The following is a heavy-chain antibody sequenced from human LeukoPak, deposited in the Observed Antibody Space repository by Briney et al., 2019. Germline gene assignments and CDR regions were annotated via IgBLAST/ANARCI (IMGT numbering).Heavy chain of an antibody. D-gene: IGHD5-12*01. Sequence: GGSLRLSCAASGFTFSNAWMSWVRQAPGKGLEWVGRIKSKTDGGTTDYAAPVKGRFTISRDDSKNTLYLQMNSLKTEDTAVYYCTTDDLVATFYYMDVWGKGTTVTISS. CDR2: IKSKTDGGTT. J-gene: IGHJ6*03. CDR3: TTDDLVATFYYMDV. V-gene: IGHV3-15*01. CDR1: GFTFSNAW.